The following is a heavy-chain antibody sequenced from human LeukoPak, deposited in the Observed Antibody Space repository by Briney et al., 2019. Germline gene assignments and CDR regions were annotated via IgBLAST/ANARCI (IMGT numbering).Heavy chain of an antibody. CDR2: IIPIFGTA. CDR3: ARDRASGSYFEDAFDI. Sequence: SVKVSCRASGGTFSSYAISWVRQAPGQGLEWMGGIIPIFGTANYAQKFQGRVTITADESTSTAYMELSSLRSEDTAVYYCARDRASGSYFEDAFDIWGQGTMVTVSS. J-gene: IGHJ3*02. V-gene: IGHV1-69*01. CDR1: GGTFSSYA. D-gene: IGHD1-26*01.